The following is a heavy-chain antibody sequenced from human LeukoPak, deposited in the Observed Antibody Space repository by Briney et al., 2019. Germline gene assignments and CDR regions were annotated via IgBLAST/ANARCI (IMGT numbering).Heavy chain of an antibody. J-gene: IGHJ4*02. CDR1: GVSISSGGYY. Sequence: SETLSLTCTVSGVSISSGGYYWSWIRQHPGKGLEWIGYIYHSGSTYYSPSLKSRVTISVDASKNQFSLNLSSVTAADTAVYYCARVPLHWGQGTLVTVSS. V-gene: IGHV4-31*03. CDR2: IYHSGST. CDR3: ARVPLH.